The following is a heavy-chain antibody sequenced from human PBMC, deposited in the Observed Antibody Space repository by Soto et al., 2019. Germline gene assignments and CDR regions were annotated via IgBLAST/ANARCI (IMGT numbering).Heavy chain of an antibody. D-gene: IGHD3-10*01. CDR2: VNPIVGMS. Sequence: QVQLVQSGPEVKKPGSSVQVSCTASGGTFNSYTLNWVRQAPGQRPAWVGRVNPIVGMSSSASKFQGRVTMTADKSTNRAYLDLTGLKSEDTAVYYCATSYGSGSTHFDSWGQGTLVSVSS. CDR1: GGTFNSYT. J-gene: IGHJ4*02. V-gene: IGHV1-69*02. CDR3: ATSYGSGSTHFDS.